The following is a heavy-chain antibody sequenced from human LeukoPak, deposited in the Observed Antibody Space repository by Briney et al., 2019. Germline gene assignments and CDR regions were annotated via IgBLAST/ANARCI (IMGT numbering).Heavy chain of an antibody. Sequence: PSETLSLTCTVSGGSISSGSYYWSWIRQPAGKGLEWIGRIYTSGSTNYNPSLKSRVTISVDTSKNQFSLKLSSVTAADTAVYYCARGIPGSHFDYWGQGTLVTVSS. D-gene: IGHD1-1*01. V-gene: IGHV4-61*02. CDR1: GGSISSGSYY. CDR2: IYTSGST. CDR3: ARGIPGSHFDY. J-gene: IGHJ4*02.